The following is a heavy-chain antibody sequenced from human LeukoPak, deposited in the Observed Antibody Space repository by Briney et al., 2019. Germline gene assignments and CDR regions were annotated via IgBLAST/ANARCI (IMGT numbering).Heavy chain of an antibody. Sequence: GASVKVSCKASGYTFTGYYMHWVRQAPGQGLEWMGWINPNSGGTNYAQKFQGRVTMTRDTSISTAYMELSSLRSDDAAVYYCARTISPNRYTGSFPFYFDYWGQGTLVTVSS. V-gene: IGHV1-2*02. D-gene: IGHD1-26*01. CDR2: INPNSGGT. J-gene: IGHJ4*02. CDR3: ARTISPNRYTGSFPFYFDY. CDR1: GYTFTGYY.